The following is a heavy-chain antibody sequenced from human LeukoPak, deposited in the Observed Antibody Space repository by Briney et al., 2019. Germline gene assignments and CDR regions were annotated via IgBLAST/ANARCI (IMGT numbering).Heavy chain of an antibody. Sequence: GSLRLSCAASGFTFSSYAMSWVRQAPGKGLEWVSAISGSGGSTYYADSVKGRFTISRDNSKNTLYLQMNSLRAEDTAVYYCAKDTQWLVLLGPSDYWGQGTLVTVSS. V-gene: IGHV3-23*01. CDR1: GFTFSSYA. D-gene: IGHD6-19*01. CDR3: AKDTQWLVLLGPSDY. J-gene: IGHJ4*02. CDR2: ISGSGGST.